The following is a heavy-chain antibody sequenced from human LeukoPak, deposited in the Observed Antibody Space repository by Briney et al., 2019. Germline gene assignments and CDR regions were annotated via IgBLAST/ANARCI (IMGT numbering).Heavy chain of an antibody. CDR3: TRESGAFSPFGF. J-gene: IGHJ4*02. V-gene: IGHV4-4*02. CDR1: GGSIITTNW. Sequence: PSGTLSLTCAVSGGSIITTNWWSWVRQPPGKGLEWIGEVHLNGATHYNPSLGSRVSMSIDKSKNHMSLKLTSVTAADTAIYYRTRESGAFSPFGFWGQGTLVTVSS. D-gene: IGHD1-26*01. CDR2: VHLNGAT.